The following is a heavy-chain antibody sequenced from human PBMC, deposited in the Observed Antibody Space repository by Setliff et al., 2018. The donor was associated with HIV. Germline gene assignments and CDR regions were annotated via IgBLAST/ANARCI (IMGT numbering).Heavy chain of an antibody. CDR1: GYTFTVYY. CDR3: ARDMGGTSAGDY. V-gene: IGHV1-2*02. J-gene: IGHJ4*02. D-gene: IGHD1-26*01. Sequence: ASVKVSCEASGYTFTVYYMHWVRQAPGQGLEWMGWIKPDTGGTNYAQKFQGRVTMTRDTSISTAYLELNRVRSDDTAIYYCARDMGGTSAGDYWGQGALVTVSS. CDR2: IKPDTGGT.